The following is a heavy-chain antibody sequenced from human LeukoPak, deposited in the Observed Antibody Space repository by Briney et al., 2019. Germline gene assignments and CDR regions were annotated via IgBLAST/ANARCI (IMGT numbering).Heavy chain of an antibody. J-gene: IGHJ4*02. CDR2: IIPFLGIA. Sequence: GASVKVSCKASGYTFTSYYMHWVRQAPGQGLEWMGRIIPFLGIANYAQKFQGRVTITADKSTSTAYMELSSLRSEDTAVYYCARVGTVTTGAPYYFDYWGQGTLVTVSS. V-gene: IGHV1-69*04. CDR1: GYTFTSYY. D-gene: IGHD4-17*01. CDR3: ARVGTVTTGAPYYFDY.